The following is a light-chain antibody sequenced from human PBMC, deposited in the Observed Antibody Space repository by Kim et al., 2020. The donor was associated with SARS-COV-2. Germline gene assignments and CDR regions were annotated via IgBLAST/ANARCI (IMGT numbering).Light chain of an antibody. V-gene: IGKV1-12*01. CDR1: QGFSGW. J-gene: IGKJ4*01. CDR3: QQSNGFLIT. Sequence: DIQMTQSPSSVSASLGDRVTITCRASQGFSGWLAWYQQKSGRAPKLLIAAASSLQSGVPSRFSGSASGTDFTLTISSLQPEDFATYYCQQSNGFLITFGGGTKVEMK. CDR2: AAS.